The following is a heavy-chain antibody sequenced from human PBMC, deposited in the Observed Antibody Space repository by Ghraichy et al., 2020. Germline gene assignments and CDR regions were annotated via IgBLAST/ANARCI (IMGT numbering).Heavy chain of an antibody. CDR1: GFTFNNYA. V-gene: IGHV3-23*01. J-gene: IGHJ4*02. CDR3: AKDPSYYYYDTNFDS. CDR2: VRGSGDDT. Sequence: GESMNISCAASGFTFNNYAMSWVRQAPGKGLEWVSSVRGSGDDTYYADSVKGRFTISRDNSKNTLYLQMNSLRAEDTAVYFCAKDPSYYYYDTNFDSWGQGTLVTVSS. D-gene: IGHD3-22*01.